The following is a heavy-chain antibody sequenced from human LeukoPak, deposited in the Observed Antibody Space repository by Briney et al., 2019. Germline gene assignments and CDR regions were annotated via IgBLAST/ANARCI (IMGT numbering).Heavy chain of an antibody. V-gene: IGHV4-38-2*01. CDR2: IFHSGNT. CDR3: ARHQEGIVVVPTAREPFDY. D-gene: IGHD2-2*01. CDR1: GYSISSGYY. J-gene: IGHJ4*02. Sequence: SETLSLTCAVSGYSISSGYYWGWIRQPPGKGLEWIGSIFHSGNTFYNPSLESRVTISVDTSKNQFSLKLNSVTAADTAIYYCARHQEGIVVVPTAREPFDYWGQGTLVTVSS.